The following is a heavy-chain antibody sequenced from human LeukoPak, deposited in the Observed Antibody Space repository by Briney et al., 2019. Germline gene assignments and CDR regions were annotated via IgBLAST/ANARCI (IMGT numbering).Heavy chain of an antibody. D-gene: IGHD3-10*01. V-gene: IGHV3-48*01. Sequence: GGSLRLSCAASGFTFSSYSMNWVRQAPGKGLEWVSYISSSSSTIYYADSVKGRFTISRGNAKNSLYLQMNSLRAEDTAVYYCARDMVLWFGESVVVWGQGTTVTVSS. CDR1: GFTFSSYS. J-gene: IGHJ6*02. CDR3: ARDMVLWFGESVVV. CDR2: ISSSSSTI.